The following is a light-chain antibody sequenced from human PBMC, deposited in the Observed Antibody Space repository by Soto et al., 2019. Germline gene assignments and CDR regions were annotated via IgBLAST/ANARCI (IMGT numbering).Light chain of an antibody. CDR1: QSVKSN. CDR3: QQRSNWTWT. CDR2: DAS. Sequence: IMMTQSPATLSVSPGGRATLSCRASQSVKSNLAWYQQKPGQAPRLLIHDASNRATGIPARFSGSGSGTDFTLTISSLEPEDFAVYYCQQRSNWTWTFGQGTKVDI. V-gene: IGKV3-11*01. J-gene: IGKJ1*01.